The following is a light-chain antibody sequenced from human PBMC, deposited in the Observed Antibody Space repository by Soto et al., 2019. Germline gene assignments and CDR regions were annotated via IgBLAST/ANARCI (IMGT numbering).Light chain of an antibody. J-gene: IGKJ1*01. CDR3: QQQESDPRT. Sequence: DIQMTQSPSTLSASVGDRVTITCRASQSINTWLAWYQPKPGKAPRLLIYTASSLERGGPSRFSGSGSGTVFTLTISSLQPYDFATYYCQQQESDPRTFGQGTKVEIK. V-gene: IGKV1-5*03. CDR2: TAS. CDR1: QSINTW.